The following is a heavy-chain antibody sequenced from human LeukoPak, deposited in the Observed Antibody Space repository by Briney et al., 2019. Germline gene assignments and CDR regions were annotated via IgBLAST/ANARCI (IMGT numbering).Heavy chain of an antibody. D-gene: IGHD2-21*02. CDR2: IDYSGSP. CDR3: ARHTALFDY. J-gene: IGHJ4*02. CDR1: GGSVSNSNYC. Sequence: SETLSLTCTVSGGSVSNSNYCWGWIRQPPGKQLEWIGSIDYSGSPPYNPSLKSRVTISVDTSKNQFSLKLSSVTAADTAVYYCARHTALFDYWGQGTLVTVSS. V-gene: IGHV4-39*01.